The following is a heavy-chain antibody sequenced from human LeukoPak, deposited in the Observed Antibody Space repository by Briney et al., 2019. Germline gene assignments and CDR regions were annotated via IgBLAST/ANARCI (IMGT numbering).Heavy chain of an antibody. CDR3: ARGSAMVTTYRGGNWFDP. Sequence: ASVKVSCKAFGATVNIDHAFIWARQAPGQGLEWMGWINPNSGGTNYAQKFQGRVTMTRDTSISTAYVELSRLTSDDTAVYYCARGSAMVTTYRGGNWFDPWGQGTLVTVSS. D-gene: IGHD5-18*01. J-gene: IGHJ5*02. V-gene: IGHV1-2*02. CDR1: GATVNIDHA. CDR2: INPNSGGT.